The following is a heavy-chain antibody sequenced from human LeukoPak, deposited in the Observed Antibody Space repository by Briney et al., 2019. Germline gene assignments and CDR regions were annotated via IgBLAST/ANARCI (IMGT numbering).Heavy chain of an antibody. J-gene: IGHJ4*02. CDR3: AREDQRWLQFDFDY. D-gene: IGHD5-24*01. Sequence: ASVKVSCKASGYTFTGYYMHWVRQAPGQGLEWMGWINPNSGGTNYAQKFQGRVTMTRDMSISAAYMELSRLRSDDTAVYYCAREDQRWLQFDFDYWGQGTLVTVSS. V-gene: IGHV1-2*02. CDR1: GYTFTGYY. CDR2: INPNSGGT.